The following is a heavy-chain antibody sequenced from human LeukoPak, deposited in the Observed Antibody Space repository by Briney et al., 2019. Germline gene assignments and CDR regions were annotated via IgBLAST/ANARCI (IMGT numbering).Heavy chain of an antibody. CDR3: ARGLLRDGYTYSYSFDY. Sequence: PGGSLRLSCAASGSTVSTNYMNWVRQAPGKGLEWVSVVYMGGTTYYADSVKGRFTISRDITKNTIYLQMNNLRAEDTAVYYCARGLLRDGYTYSYSFDYWGQGTLVTVSS. CDR1: GSTVSTNY. D-gene: IGHD5-18*01. J-gene: IGHJ4*02. V-gene: IGHV3-66*01. CDR2: VYMGGTT.